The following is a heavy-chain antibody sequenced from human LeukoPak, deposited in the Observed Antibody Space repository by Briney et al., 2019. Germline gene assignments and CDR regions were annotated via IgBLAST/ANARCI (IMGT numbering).Heavy chain of an antibody. CDR3: AKVDSITLTVVVISGFDY. Sequence: GGSLRLSCAASGFTFSNAWMSWVRQAPGKGLEWVGRIKSKTDGGTTDYAAPVKGRFTISRDDSKNTLYLQMNSLRAEDTAIYYCAKVDSITLTVVVISGFDYWGQGTLVTVSS. V-gene: IGHV3-15*01. J-gene: IGHJ4*02. CDR2: IKSKTDGGTT. D-gene: IGHD3-22*01. CDR1: GFTFSNAW.